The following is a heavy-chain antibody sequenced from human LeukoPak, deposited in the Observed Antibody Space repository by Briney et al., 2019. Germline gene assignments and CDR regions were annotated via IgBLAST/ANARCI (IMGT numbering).Heavy chain of an antibody. CDR3: ARPSGGSYRGDWFDP. Sequence: ASVKVSCKASGGTFSSYAISWVRQAPGQGLEWIGRIIPILGIANYAQKFQGRVTITADKSTSTAYMELSSLRSEDTAVYYCARPSGGSYRGDWFDPWGQGTLVTVSS. CDR1: GGTFSSYA. D-gene: IGHD1-26*01. V-gene: IGHV1-69*04. CDR2: IIPILGIA. J-gene: IGHJ5*02.